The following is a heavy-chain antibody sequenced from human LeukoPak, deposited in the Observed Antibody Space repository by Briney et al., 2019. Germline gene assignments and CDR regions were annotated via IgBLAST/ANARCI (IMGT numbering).Heavy chain of an antibody. CDR3: ARIEYSGPLDY. CDR2: VYYIGST. Sequence: SETLSLTCTVSGDSISSRSDYWGWIRQPPGKGPEWVGSVYYIGSTFYNPSLKSRFTISIDTSKNQFSLKLTSVTAADTAVYYCARIEYSGPLDYWGQGTLVIVSS. CDR1: GDSISSRSDY. J-gene: IGHJ4*02. V-gene: IGHV4-39*07. D-gene: IGHD1-26*01.